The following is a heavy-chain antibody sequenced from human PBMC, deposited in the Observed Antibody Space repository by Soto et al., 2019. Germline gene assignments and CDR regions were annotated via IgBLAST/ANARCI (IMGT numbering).Heavy chain of an antibody. J-gene: IGHJ6*02. CDR2: IFSSGTT. V-gene: IGHV4-30-4*01. CDR3: ARVPSPFDYYYVTDV. Sequence: RSVTCTVSGDSISSGNKYWSWIRQPPGKGLEWIGYIFSSGTTYYNPSLKSRLTMSLDASQNQFSLKLNSLTDADTAVYFCARVPSPFDYYYVTDVWGQRSTHTFSS. D-gene: IGHD3-16*01. CDR1: GDSISSGNKY.